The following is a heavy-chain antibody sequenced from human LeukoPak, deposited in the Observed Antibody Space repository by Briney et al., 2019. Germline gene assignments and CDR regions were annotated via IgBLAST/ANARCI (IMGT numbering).Heavy chain of an antibody. CDR3: ARDPLDYDFWSGYFRGGNYYYMDV. J-gene: IGHJ6*03. V-gene: IGHV3-66*01. CDR1: GFTVSSNY. Sequence: GGSLRLSCAASGFTVSSNYMSWVRQAPGKGLEWVSVIYSGGSTYYADSVKGRFTISRDNSKNTLYLQMNSLRAEDTAVYYCARDPLDYDFWSGYFRGGNYYYMDVWGKGTTVTVSS. CDR2: IYSGGST. D-gene: IGHD3-3*01.